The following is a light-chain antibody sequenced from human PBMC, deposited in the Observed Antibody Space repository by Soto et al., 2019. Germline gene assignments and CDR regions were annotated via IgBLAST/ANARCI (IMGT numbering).Light chain of an antibody. CDR2: DVS. J-gene: IGLJ1*01. Sequence: QSALTQPASVSGSPGQSITISCTGTSSDFGGYNYVSWYQQHPGKAPKLMIYDVSNRPSGVSNRFSGSKSGNTASLTISGLQAEDEADYYCSSYTSGSTPYVFGTGTKVTVL. CDR1: SSDFGGYNY. CDR3: SSYTSGSTPYV. V-gene: IGLV2-14*01.